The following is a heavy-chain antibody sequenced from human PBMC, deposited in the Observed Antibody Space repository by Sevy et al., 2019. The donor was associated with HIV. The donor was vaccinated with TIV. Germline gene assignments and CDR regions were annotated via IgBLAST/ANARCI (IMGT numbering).Heavy chain of an antibody. V-gene: IGHV4-34*01. CDR3: ARAGITGTTAAPVYYGMDV. J-gene: IGHJ6*02. CDR1: GGSFSGYY. Sequence: SETLSLTCAVYGGSFSGYYWSWIRQPPGKGLEWIGEINHSGSTNYNPSLKSRVTISVDTSKNQFSLKLSSVTAADTAAYYCARAGITGTTAAPVYYGMDVWGQGTTVTVSS. D-gene: IGHD1-7*01. CDR2: INHSGST.